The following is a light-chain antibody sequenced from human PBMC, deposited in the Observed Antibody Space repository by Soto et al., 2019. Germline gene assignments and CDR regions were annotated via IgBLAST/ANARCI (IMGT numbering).Light chain of an antibody. V-gene: IGKV1-39*01. CDR3: QQLSSYPST. CDR1: QSISSY. J-gene: IGKJ4*01. CDR2: DAS. Sequence: DIQMTHAPSSLSSSVVYRVTISCRASQSISSYLNWYQQKPGKAPNLLIYDASTLHSGVPSRFSGSGSGTDFTLTVSGLQPEDFVTYYCQQLSSYPSTFGGGTKVDI.